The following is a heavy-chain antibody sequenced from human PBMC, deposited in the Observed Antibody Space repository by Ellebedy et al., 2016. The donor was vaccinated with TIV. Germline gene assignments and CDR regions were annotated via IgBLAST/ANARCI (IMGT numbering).Heavy chain of an antibody. V-gene: IGHV1-8*01. CDR2: MNPNSGNT. CDR3: ARDRPVNRDSSSPEPVNWFDP. D-gene: IGHD6-13*01. CDR1: GYTFTSYD. J-gene: IGHJ5*02. Sequence: ASVKVSCXASGYTFTSYDINWVRQATGQGRAWMGWMNPNSGNTGYAQKFQGRVTMTRNTSISTAYMELSSLRSEDTAVYYCARDRPVNRDSSSPEPVNWFDPWGQGTLVTVSS.